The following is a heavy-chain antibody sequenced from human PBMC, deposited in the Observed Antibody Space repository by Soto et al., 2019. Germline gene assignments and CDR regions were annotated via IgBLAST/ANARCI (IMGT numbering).Heavy chain of an antibody. D-gene: IGHD3-3*01. Sequence: TESSRMKCTDPKFALSGTRVGVGWRRQTPGKALEWLAHIFSNDEKSYSTSLKSRLTISKDTSKSQVVLTMTNMDPVDTATYSCARSPGLYYDFWSAYYTGPLAYWGQGPLVTVPS. CDR1: KFALSGTRVG. J-gene: IGHJ4*02. CDR2: IFSNDEK. CDR3: ARSPGLYYDFWSAYYTGPLAY. V-gene: IGHV2-26*01.